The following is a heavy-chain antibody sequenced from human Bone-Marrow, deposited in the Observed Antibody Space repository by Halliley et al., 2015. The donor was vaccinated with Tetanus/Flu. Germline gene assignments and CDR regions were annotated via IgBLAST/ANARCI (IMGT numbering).Heavy chain of an antibody. CDR2: IRSKANNYAP. CDR3: CRLVEQSSGYYDY. Sequence: RIRSKANNYAPAYAASVKGRFTISRDDSKNTAYLHMDSLKTEDTAVYYCCRLVEQSSGYYDYWGQGTLVTVSS. J-gene: IGHJ4*02. D-gene: IGHD6-19*01. V-gene: IGHV3-73*01.